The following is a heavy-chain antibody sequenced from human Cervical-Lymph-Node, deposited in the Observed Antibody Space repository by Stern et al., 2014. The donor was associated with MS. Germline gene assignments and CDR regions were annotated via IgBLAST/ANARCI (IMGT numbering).Heavy chain of an antibody. CDR1: GLTLTTYA. CDR3: TSHNWDQNFDF. V-gene: IGHV3-48*02. Sequence: EDQLVESGGGLVQPGGSLRLSCAASGLTLTTYAMNWVRQAPGKGLEWVSYISSSADEIYYADSVRGRFTISRDNAKNSLFLQMNSLRDEDTAVYYCTSHNWDQNFDFWGQGTLVTVSS. D-gene: IGHD1-20*01. J-gene: IGHJ4*02. CDR2: ISSSADEI.